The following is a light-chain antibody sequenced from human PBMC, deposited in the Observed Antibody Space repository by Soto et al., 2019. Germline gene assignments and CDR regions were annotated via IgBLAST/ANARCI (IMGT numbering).Light chain of an antibody. CDR3: AAWDDRLNGVV. Sequence: QSVVTQPTSVSGAPRQRVTISCSGGSSNIGSNAVNWYQQFPGKAPKLLIYYDDLLPSGVSDRFSGSKSGTSASLAISGLQSDDEADYYCAAWDDRLNGVVFGGGTKVTV. CDR2: YDD. J-gene: IGLJ3*02. V-gene: IGLV1-36*01. CDR1: SSNIGSNA.